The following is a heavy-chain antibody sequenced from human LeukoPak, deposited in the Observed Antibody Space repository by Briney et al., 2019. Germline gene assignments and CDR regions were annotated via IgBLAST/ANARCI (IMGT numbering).Heavy chain of an antibody. CDR1: GYTFTGYY. D-gene: IGHD2-15*01. CDR3: ARPVYCSGGSCYSWWFDP. Sequence: GASVKVSCKASGYTFTGYYMHWVRQAPGQGLEGMGWINPNSGGTNYAQKFQGRVTMIRDTSISTAYMELSRLRSDDTAVYSCARPVYCSGGSCYSWWFDPWGQGTLVTVSS. CDR2: INPNSGGT. V-gene: IGHV1-2*02. J-gene: IGHJ5*02.